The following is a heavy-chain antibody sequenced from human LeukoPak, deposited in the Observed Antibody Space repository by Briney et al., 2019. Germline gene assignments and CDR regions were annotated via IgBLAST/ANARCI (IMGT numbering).Heavy chain of an antibody. CDR3: MSTSNWGSVIFDY. V-gene: IGHV1-8*01. CDR2: MDTNSDNT. Sequence: VASVKVSCKASGYTFTSYDIHWVRQATGQGLEWMGWMDTNSDNTVSAQKFQGRVTMTRDTSISTAYMELRSLRSEDTAVYYCMSTSNWGSVIFDYWGQGTPVTVSS. J-gene: IGHJ4*02. D-gene: IGHD7-27*01. CDR1: GYTFTSYD.